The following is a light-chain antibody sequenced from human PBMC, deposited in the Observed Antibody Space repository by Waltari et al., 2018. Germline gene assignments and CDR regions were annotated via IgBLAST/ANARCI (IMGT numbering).Light chain of an antibody. J-gene: IGLJ1*01. Sequence: QSALTQPPSASGSPGQSVAISCTGTNSDVGSSKYVSWYQQHPGAVPKVIIYEFNKRPSGVPDRFSGSRSGNTASLTVSVLRAEDEADYYCSSSAGSNRYVFGSGTKVTVL. CDR2: EFN. CDR1: NSDVGSSKY. V-gene: IGLV2-8*01. CDR3: SSSAGSNRYV.